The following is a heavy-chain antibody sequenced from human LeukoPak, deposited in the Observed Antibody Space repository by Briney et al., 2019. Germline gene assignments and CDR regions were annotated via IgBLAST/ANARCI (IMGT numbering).Heavy chain of an antibody. CDR1: GFTFSSYG. Sequence: PGGSLRLSCAASGFTFSSYGMHWVRQAPGKGLEWVAFIRYDGSNKYYADSVKGRFTISRDNSKNTLYLQMNSLRAEDTAVYYCAKSGYCSSTSCPGVSSDYFDYWGQGTLVTVSS. D-gene: IGHD2-2*01. CDR2: IRYDGSNK. V-gene: IGHV3-30*02. CDR3: AKSGYCSSTSCPGVSSDYFDY. J-gene: IGHJ4*02.